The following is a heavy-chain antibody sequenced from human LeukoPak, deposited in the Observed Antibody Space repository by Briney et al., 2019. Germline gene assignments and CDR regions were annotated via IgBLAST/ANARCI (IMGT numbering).Heavy chain of an antibody. V-gene: IGHV1-69*01. Sequence: SVQVSCKASGGTFSSYAISWVRRAPGQGLEWMGGVIPIFGTANYAQKFQGRDTITSDESTSTAYMELSSLRSEDTAVYYCARGKLMVRGVIIGGGYYYYYYGMDVWGKGTTVTVSS. CDR1: GGTFSSYA. D-gene: IGHD3-10*01. CDR2: VIPIFGTA. J-gene: IGHJ6*04. CDR3: ARGKLMVRGVIIGGGYYYYYYGMDV.